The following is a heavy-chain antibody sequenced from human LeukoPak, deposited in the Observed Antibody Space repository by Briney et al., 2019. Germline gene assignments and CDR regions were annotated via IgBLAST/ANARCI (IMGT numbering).Heavy chain of an antibody. V-gene: IGHV3-33*01. CDR1: GFTLSSYG. CDR3: ARGWDDYVWGSYRNFDY. Sequence: GGSLRLSCAASGFTLSSYGMHWVRQAPGKGLEGVAVIWYDGSNKYYADSVKGRFTISRDNSKNTLYLQMNSLRAEDTAVYYCARGWDDYVWGSYRNFDYWGQGTLVTVSS. CDR2: IWYDGSNK. D-gene: IGHD3-16*02. J-gene: IGHJ4*02.